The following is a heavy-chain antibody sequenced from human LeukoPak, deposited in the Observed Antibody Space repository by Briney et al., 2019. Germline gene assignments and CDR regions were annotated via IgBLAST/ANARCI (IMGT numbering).Heavy chain of an antibody. CDR3: ARGPYYYDSSGYYNY. CDR1: GYTFTGYY. Sequence: ASVKVSCKASGYTFTGYYMHWVRQAPGQGLEWMGWINPNSGGTNYAQKFQGWVTMTRDTSISTAYMELSRLRSDDTAVYYCARGPYYYDSSGYYNYWGQGTLVTVSS. J-gene: IGHJ4*02. V-gene: IGHV1-2*04. D-gene: IGHD3-22*01. CDR2: INPNSGGT.